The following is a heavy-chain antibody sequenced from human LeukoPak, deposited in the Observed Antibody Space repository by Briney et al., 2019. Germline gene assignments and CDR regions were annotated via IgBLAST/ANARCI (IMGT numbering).Heavy chain of an antibody. CDR2: VGSRAKTYAT. Sequence: PGGSLRLSCAASGFTFRDSAIHWVRQASGKGLEWVGRVGSRAKTYATAYGASVKGRFTISRDDSKNTAYLQMTSLKAEDSAVYYCTRRSDYLYGMDVWGQGTTVTVSS. CDR3: TRRSDYLYGMDV. V-gene: IGHV3-73*01. J-gene: IGHJ6*02. CDR1: GFTFRDSA.